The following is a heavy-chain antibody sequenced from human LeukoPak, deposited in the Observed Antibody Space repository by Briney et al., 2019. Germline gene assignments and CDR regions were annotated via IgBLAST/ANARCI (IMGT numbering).Heavy chain of an antibody. J-gene: IGHJ4*02. Sequence: SETLSLTCAVYGGSFSGYYWRWLRQPPGKGLEGFGEINHSGSTNYNPSLKSRVTISVDTSKNQFSLKLSSVTAADTAVYYCARDISGSYYRGFDYWGQGTLVTVSS. V-gene: IGHV4-34*01. D-gene: IGHD1-26*01. CDR2: INHSGST. CDR3: ARDISGSYYRGFDY. CDR1: GGSFSGYY.